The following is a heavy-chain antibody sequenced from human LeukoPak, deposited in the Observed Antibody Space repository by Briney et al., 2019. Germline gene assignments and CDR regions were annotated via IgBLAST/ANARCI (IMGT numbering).Heavy chain of an antibody. Sequence: PSETLSLTCTVSGGSISYYYWSWLRQPPGKGLEWIGYIYDSGSTNYNPSLKSRVTISVDTSKNQFSLKLSSVTAADTAVYYCARDSIVVVRGGFYYYYGMDVWGQGTTVTVSS. J-gene: IGHJ6*02. D-gene: IGHD3-22*01. CDR2: IYDSGST. CDR3: ARDSIVVVRGGFYYYYGMDV. CDR1: GGSISYYY. V-gene: IGHV4-59*01.